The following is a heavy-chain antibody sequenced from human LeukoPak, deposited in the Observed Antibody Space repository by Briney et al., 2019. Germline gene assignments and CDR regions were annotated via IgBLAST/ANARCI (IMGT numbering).Heavy chain of an antibody. CDR1: GFTFSSHW. J-gene: IGHJ4*02. Sequence: GGSLRLSCAASGFTFSSHWMHWVRQAPGKGLEWVSLISWDGGSTYYADSVKGRFTISRDNSKNSLYLQMNSLRTEDTALYYCAKDIGIAVAGTGSFDYWGQGTLVTVSS. D-gene: IGHD6-19*01. V-gene: IGHV3-43*01. CDR2: ISWDGGST. CDR3: AKDIGIAVAGTGSFDY.